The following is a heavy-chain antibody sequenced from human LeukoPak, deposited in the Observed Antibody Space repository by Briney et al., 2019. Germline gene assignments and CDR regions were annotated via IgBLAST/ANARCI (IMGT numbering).Heavy chain of an antibody. Sequence: SETLSLTCAVYGGSFSGYYWSWIRQPPGKGLEWIGEINHSGSTNYNPSLKSRVTISVDTSKNQFSLKMYSVTAADTAVYYCARAGQFPNWFDPWGQGTLVTVSS. CDR2: INHSGST. D-gene: IGHD2-21*01. V-gene: IGHV4-34*01. CDR3: ARAGQFPNWFDP. J-gene: IGHJ5*02. CDR1: GGSFSGYY.